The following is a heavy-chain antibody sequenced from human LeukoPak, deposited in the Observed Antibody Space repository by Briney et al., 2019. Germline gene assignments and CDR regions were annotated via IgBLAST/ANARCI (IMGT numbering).Heavy chain of an antibody. J-gene: IGHJ5*02. D-gene: IGHD6-13*01. CDR1: GGSISSGSYY. CDR3: ARDGDSSSWYSWFDP. V-gene: IGHV4-61*02. CDR2: IYPSGST. Sequence: PSETLSLTCTVSGGSISSGSYYWNWIRQPAGKGLEWIGRIYPSGSTNYNPSLKSRVTISVDTSKNQFSLKLSSVTAADTAVYYCARDGDSSSWYSWFDPWGQGTLVTVSS.